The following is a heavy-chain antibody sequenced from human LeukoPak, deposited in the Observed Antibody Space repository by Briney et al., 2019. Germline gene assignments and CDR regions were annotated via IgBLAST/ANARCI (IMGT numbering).Heavy chain of an antibody. CDR1: GYIFTSYY. CDR2: INPSGGTT. D-gene: IGHD3-22*01. J-gene: IGHJ4*02. Sequence: ASVKVSCKASGYIFTSYYMHWVRQAPGQGLEWMGIINPSGGTTSYAQKFQGRVTMTRDMSTTTVYMELSSLRSEDTAVYYCARDGLFTMIVAYFDYWGQGTLVTVSS. CDR3: ARDGLFTMIVAYFDY. V-gene: IGHV1-46*01.